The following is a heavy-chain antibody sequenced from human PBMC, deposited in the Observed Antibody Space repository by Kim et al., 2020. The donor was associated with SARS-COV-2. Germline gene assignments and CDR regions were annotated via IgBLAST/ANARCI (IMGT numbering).Heavy chain of an antibody. J-gene: IGHJ6*02. CDR3: ARETAIPDYYYGMDV. V-gene: IGHV3-30*01. D-gene: IGHD2-21*02. Sequence: DSVKGRFTISRDNSKNTLYLQMNSLRAEDTAVYYCARETAIPDYYYGMDVWGQGTTVTVSS.